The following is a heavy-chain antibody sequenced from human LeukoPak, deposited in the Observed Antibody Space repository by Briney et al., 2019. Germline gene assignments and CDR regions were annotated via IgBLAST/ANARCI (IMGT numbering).Heavy chain of an antibody. J-gene: IGHJ2*01. CDR1: GYTFTTYG. CDR2: ISAYNGDT. Sequence: ASVKVSCKASGYTFTTYGISWVRQAPGQGLEWMGWISAYNGDTNYAQKLQGRVTMTTDTSKSTTYMEMRSLRSDDTAVYYCVRDYGSGSYRFGLWGRGTLVTVSS. V-gene: IGHV1-18*01. D-gene: IGHD3-10*01. CDR3: VRDYGSGSYRFGL.